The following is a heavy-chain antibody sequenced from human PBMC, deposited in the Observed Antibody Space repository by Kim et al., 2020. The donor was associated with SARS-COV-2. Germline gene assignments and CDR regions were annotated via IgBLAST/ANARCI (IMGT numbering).Heavy chain of an antibody. J-gene: IGHJ6*02. V-gene: IGHV1-3*01. CDR2: TNAGNGNT. Sequence: ASVKVSCKASGYTFTSYAMHWVRQAPGQRLEWMGWTNAGNGNTKYSQMFQGRVTTTRDTSASTAYMELSSLRPEDTAVYYCARDQGIYCSSSSRRYGMDVWGQGTTGTVSS. D-gene: IGHD2-2*01. CDR1: GYTFTSYA. CDR3: ARDQGIYCSSSSRRYGMDV.